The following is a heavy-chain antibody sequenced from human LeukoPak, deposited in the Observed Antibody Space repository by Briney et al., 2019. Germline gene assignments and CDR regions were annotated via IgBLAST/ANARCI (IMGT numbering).Heavy chain of an antibody. CDR3: ERLVDSSAPMDY. Sequence: PGGSLRLSCAASGFTFSSYSMNWVRQAPGKGLEWVSSISSSSSYIYYADSVKGRFTISRDNAKNSLYLQMNSLRAEDTAVYYCERLVDSSAPMDYWGQGTLVTVSS. CDR1: GFTFSSYS. J-gene: IGHJ4*02. CDR2: ISSSSSYI. D-gene: IGHD3-22*01. V-gene: IGHV3-21*04.